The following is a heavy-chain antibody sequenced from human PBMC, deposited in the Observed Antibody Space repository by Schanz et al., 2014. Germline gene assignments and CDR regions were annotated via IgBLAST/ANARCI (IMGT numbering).Heavy chain of an antibody. CDR3: ARGLIAAAGGAFDY. D-gene: IGHD6-13*01. Sequence: EVQLLESGGGLIQPGGSLRLSCAASGFIFGSSVMAWVRQAPGKGLEWVSAMNESHSTIYYADSVRGRFTISRDNSKNTLYLQMNSLRAGDAAVYYCARGLIAAAGGAFDYWGQGTLVTVSS. CDR2: MNESHSTI. CDR1: GFIFGSSV. V-gene: IGHV3-23*01. J-gene: IGHJ4*02.